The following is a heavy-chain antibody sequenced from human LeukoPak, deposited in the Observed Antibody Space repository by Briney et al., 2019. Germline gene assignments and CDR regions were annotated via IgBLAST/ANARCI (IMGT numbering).Heavy chain of an antibody. CDR1: GYTFTGYY. CDR3: AREKRGYCSGGSCYADY. CDR2: ISAYNGNT. D-gene: IGHD2-15*01. V-gene: IGHV1-18*04. J-gene: IGHJ4*02. Sequence: ASVKVSCKASGYTFTGYYMHWVRQAPGQGPEWMGWISAYNGNTNYAQKLQGRVTMTTDTSTSTAYMELRSLRSDDTAVYYCAREKRGYCSGGSCYADYWGQGTLVTVSS.